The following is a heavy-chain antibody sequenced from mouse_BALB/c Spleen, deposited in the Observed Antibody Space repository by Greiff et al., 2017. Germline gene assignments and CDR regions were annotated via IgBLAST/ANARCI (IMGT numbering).Heavy chain of an antibody. Sequence: EVMLVESGGGLVKPGGSLKLSCAASGFTFSDYYMYWVRQTPEKRLEWVATISDGGSYTYYPDSVKGRFTISRDNAKNNLYLQMSSLKSEDTAMYYCARDSLRRGWFAYWGQGTLVTVSA. CDR1: GFTFSDYY. V-gene: IGHV5-4*02. CDR3: ARDSLRRGWFAY. CDR2: ISDGGSYT. J-gene: IGHJ3*01. D-gene: IGHD1-2*01.